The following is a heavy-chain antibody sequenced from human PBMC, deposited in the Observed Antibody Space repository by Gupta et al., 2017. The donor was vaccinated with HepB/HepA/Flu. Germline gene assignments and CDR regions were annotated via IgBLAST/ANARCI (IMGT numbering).Heavy chain of an antibody. CDR3: ARYSTGTNFDY. CDR2: INAGSGDT. D-gene: IGHD1-1*01. Sequence: QVQLVQSGAEVKKPGASVKISCKASGYTFRNYAMHWVRQAAGQSLEWVGWINAGSGDTRYSQKFQGRVTISRATSASTVYMELSSLISEDTALYFCARYSTGTNFDYWGQGTLVTVSS. CDR1: GYTFRNYA. V-gene: IGHV1-3*01. J-gene: IGHJ4*02.